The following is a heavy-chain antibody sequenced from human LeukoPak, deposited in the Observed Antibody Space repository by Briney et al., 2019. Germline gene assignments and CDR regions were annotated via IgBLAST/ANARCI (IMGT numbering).Heavy chain of an antibody. J-gene: IGHJ5*02. V-gene: IGHV4-59*01. CDR1: GGSISSYY. CDR3: ARGPLDTNWFDP. Sequence: SETLSLTCTVSGGSISSYYWSWIRQPPGKGLAWIGYIYYSGSTNYNPSLKSRVTISVDTSKNQFSLKLSSVTAADTAVYYCARGPLDTNWFDPWGQGTLVTVSS. D-gene: IGHD5-18*01. CDR2: IYYSGST.